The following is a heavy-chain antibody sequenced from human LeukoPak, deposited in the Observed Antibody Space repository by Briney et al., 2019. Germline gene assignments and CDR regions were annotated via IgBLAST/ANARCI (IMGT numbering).Heavy chain of an antibody. J-gene: IGHJ4*02. V-gene: IGHV3-30*04. CDR1: GFTFSSYA. D-gene: IGHD5-24*01. CDR3: ARVGWLQFRDDYCDY. CDR2: ISYDGSNK. Sequence: GRSLRLSCAASGFTFSSYAMHWVRQAPGKGLEWVAVISYDGSNKYYADSVKGRFTVSRDNSKNTLYLQMNSLRAEDTAVYYCARVGWLQFRDDYCDYWGQGTLVTVSS.